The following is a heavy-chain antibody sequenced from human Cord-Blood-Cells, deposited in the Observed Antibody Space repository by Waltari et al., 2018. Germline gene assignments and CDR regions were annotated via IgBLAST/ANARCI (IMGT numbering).Heavy chain of an antibody. J-gene: IGHJ3*02. CDR1: GGSVSSGSYY. Sequence: QVQLQESGPGLVKPSQTLSLTCTVSGGSVSSGSYYWSWIRQPAGKGLEWIGYIYTRWTTNSNPALERRVTLSVDTSTIQFSRELSSVTAPYQAVYYCARWGRDANDAFDIWGQGTMVTVSS. CDR2: IYTRWTT. CDR3: ARWGRDANDAFDI. D-gene: IGHD3-16*01. V-gene: IGHV4-61*09.